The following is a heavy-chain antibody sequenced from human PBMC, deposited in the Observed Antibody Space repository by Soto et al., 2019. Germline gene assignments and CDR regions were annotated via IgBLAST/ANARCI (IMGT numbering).Heavy chain of an antibody. J-gene: IGHJ4*02. CDR1: GASITSSSY. CDR3: ARGMTPPGAPAWYYFDS. CDR2: FSLSGTT. D-gene: IGHD2-8*02. V-gene: IGHV4-4*07. Sequence: QVQLQESGPGLMKPSETLSLTCTVSGASITSSSYWSWIRQPAGKGLEWIGRFSLSGTTSYNPSLRSRVTMSADVSKNQFSLRLTSVTAADTALYYCARGMTPPGAPAWYYFDSWGQGTLVTVSS.